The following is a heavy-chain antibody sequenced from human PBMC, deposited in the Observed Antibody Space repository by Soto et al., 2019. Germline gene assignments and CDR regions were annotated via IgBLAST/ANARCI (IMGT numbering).Heavy chain of an antibody. CDR3: AGAYRGFSKTVPFDY. D-gene: IGHD6-25*01. V-gene: IGHV1-69*01. CDR2: IIPIFGTA. Sequence: QVQLVQSGAEVKKPGSSVKVSCKASGGTFSSYAISWVRQAPGQGLEWMGGIIPIFGTANYAQKFQGRVTITADESTSAAYMELSGLRSEDTAVYYCAGAYRGFSKTVPFDYWGQGTLVTVSS. J-gene: IGHJ4*02. CDR1: GGTFSSYA.